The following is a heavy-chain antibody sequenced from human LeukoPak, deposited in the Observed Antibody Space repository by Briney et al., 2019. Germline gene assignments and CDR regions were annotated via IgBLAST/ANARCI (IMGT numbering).Heavy chain of an antibody. J-gene: IGHJ3*02. D-gene: IGHD2-2*01. V-gene: IGHV3-9*01. CDR1: GFTFDDYA. CDR3: AKATGGYCSSTSCYDAFDI. Sequence: GGSLRLSCAASGFTFDDYAMHWVRQAPGKGLEWVSGISWNSGSIGYADSVKGRFTISRDNAKNSLYLQMNSLRAEDTALYYCAKATGGYCSSTSCYDAFDIWGQGTMVTVSS. CDR2: ISWNSGSI.